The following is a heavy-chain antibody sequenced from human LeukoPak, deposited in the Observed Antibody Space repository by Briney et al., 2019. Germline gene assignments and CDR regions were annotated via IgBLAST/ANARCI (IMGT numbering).Heavy chain of an antibody. Sequence: GGSLRLSCAASGFTFSSYSMNWVRQAPAKGLEWVSSISSSSSYIYYADSVKGRFTISTDNAKNSLYLQMNSLRAGDTSVYYCARAPDYYDSSEYFDYWGQGTLVTVSS. CDR3: ARAPDYYDSSEYFDY. CDR2: ISSSSSYI. D-gene: IGHD3-22*01. V-gene: IGHV3-21*01. CDR1: GFTFSSYS. J-gene: IGHJ4*02.